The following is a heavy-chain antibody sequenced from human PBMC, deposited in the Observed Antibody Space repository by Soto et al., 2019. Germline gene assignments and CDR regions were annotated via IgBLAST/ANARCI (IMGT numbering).Heavy chain of an antibody. D-gene: IGHD7-27*01. Sequence: SVKVSCKASGGTFSSYAISWVRHVPVQGLEWMGGIMAIFGTANYAQKLQGRVTITADESTGAAYMELSSLRSEDTAVYYCARRSGSCFDSWGQGTLVTVSS. CDR2: IMAIFGTA. V-gene: IGHV1-69*13. J-gene: IGHJ4*02. CDR1: GGTFSSYA. CDR3: ARRSGSCFDS.